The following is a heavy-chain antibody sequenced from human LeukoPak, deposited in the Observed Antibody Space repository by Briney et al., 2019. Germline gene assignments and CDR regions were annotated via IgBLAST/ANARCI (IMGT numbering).Heavy chain of an antibody. Sequence: SETLSLTCTVSGGSISSYYWSWIRQPPGKGLEWIGYIYYSGSTNYNPSLKSRVTISVDTSKNQFSLKLSSVTAADTAVYYCAVGDYYDSSGLQRTDYWGQGTLVTVSS. V-gene: IGHV4-59*01. D-gene: IGHD3-22*01. CDR1: GGSISSYY. CDR3: AVGDYYDSSGLQRTDY. J-gene: IGHJ4*02. CDR2: IYYSGST.